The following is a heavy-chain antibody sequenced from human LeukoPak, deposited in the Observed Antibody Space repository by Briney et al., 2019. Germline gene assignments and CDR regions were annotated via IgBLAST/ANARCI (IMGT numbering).Heavy chain of an antibody. CDR3: AIGGMDTIHGY. V-gene: IGHV3-21*01. CDR1: GFTFSSYS. CDR2: ISSSSSYI. D-gene: IGHD5-12*01. J-gene: IGHJ4*02. Sequence: GGSLRLSCAASGFTFSSYSMNWVRQAPGKGLEWVSSISSSSSYIYYADSVKGRITISRDTAKNSLYLQMNSLRAEDTAVYYCAIGGMDTIHGYWGQGTLVTVSS.